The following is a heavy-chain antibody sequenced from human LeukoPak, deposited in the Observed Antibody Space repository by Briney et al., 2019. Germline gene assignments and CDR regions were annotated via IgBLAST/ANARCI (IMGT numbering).Heavy chain of an antibody. V-gene: IGHV4-59*01. CDR3: ARGSAARPYDY. J-gene: IGHJ4*02. CDR2: IYYSGST. Sequence: SETLSLTXAVYGGSFSGYYWSWIRQPPGKGLEWIGYIYYSGSTNYNPSLKSRVTISVDTSKNQFSLKLSSVTAADTAVYYCARGSAARPYDYWGQGTLVTVSS. D-gene: IGHD6-6*01. CDR1: GGSFSGYY.